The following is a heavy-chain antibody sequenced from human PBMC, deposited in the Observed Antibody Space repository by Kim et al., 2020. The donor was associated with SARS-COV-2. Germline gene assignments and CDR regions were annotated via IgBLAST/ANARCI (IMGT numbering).Heavy chain of an antibody. D-gene: IGHD3-16*02. CDR2: ISSSSSYI. J-gene: IGHJ4*02. V-gene: IGHV3-21*01. CDR3: ARAYDYVWGSYRYTSFDY. Sequence: GGSLRLSCAASGFTFSTYNMNWVRQAPGKGLEWVSSISSSSSYIYYADSVKGRFTISRDNAKNSLYLQMNSLRAEDTAVYYCARAYDYVWGSYRYTSFDYWGQGTLVTVSS. CDR1: GFTFSTYN.